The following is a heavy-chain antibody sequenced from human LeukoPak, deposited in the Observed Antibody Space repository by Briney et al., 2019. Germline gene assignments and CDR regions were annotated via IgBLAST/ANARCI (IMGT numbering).Heavy chain of an antibody. D-gene: IGHD2-8*01. CDR2: IKQDGSEK. CDR3: ARDTKDY. V-gene: IGHV3-7*01. CDR1: GFTFSRYW. J-gene: IGHJ4*02. Sequence: GGSLRLSCAASGFTFSRYWMNWVRQAPGKGLEWVANIKQDGSEKYYVDSVKGRFTISRDNAKNSLFLQMNSLRAEDTAVYYCARDTKDYWGQGTLVTVSS.